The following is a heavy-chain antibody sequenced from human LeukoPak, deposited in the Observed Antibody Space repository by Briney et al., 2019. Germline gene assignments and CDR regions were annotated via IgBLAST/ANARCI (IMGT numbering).Heavy chain of an antibody. V-gene: IGHV4-39*07. CDR2: INHSGST. CDR3: ARGYFFLRFFGVVPESDWFDP. J-gene: IGHJ5*02. Sequence: PSETLSLTCTVSGGSISSSSYYWGWIRQPPGKGLEWIGEINHSGSTNYNPSPKSRVTISVDTSKNQFSLKLSSVTAADTAVYYCARGYFFLRFFGVVPESDWFDPWGQGTLVTVSS. D-gene: IGHD3-3*01. CDR1: GGSISSSSYY.